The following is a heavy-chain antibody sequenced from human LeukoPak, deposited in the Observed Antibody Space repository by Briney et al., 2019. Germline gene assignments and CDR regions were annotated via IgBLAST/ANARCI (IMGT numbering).Heavy chain of an antibody. V-gene: IGHV4-34*01. Sequence: SETLSLTRAVYGGSFSDYYWSWIRQPPGKGLEWIGESDHCGSTNYNPSLKSRVTISVDTSKNQFSLKLTSVSAADTAVYYCARGGATFSVGGVIVAYYFDFWGQGTLVTVSS. CDR2: SDHCGST. D-gene: IGHD3-16*02. CDR1: GGSFSDYY. J-gene: IGHJ4*02. CDR3: ARGGATFSVGGVIVAYYFDF.